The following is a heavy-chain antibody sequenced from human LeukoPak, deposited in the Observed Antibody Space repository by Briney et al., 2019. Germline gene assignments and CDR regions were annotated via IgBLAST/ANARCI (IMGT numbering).Heavy chain of an antibody. D-gene: IGHD6-13*01. CDR3: AKDRYSSSWFNWFDP. CDR1: GFSFSTYA. J-gene: IGHJ5*02. Sequence: GGPLRLSCAASGFSFSTYAMSWVRQAPGKGLEWVSTISGSGGSAYYADSVKGRFTISRDNSKNTLYLQMNSLRAEDTAVYYCAKDRYSSSWFNWFDPWGQGTLVTVSS. CDR2: ISGSGGSA. V-gene: IGHV3-23*01.